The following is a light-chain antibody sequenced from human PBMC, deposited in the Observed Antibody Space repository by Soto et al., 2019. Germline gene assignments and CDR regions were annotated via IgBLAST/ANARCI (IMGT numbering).Light chain of an antibody. J-gene: IGKJ1*01. Sequence: DIHMTHSPSTLSSSVGDRVTIACRASEIVSIWLAWYQQKPGKAPKLLIYDASSLESGVPSRFSGSGSGTEFSLTISSLQTDDFASYCCQQYKSYQWTLNQGTKVDIK. CDR3: QQYKSYQWT. CDR2: DAS. V-gene: IGKV1-5*01. CDR1: EIVSIW.